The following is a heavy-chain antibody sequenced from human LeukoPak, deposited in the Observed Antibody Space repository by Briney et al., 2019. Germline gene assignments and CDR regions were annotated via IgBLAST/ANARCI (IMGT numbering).Heavy chain of an antibody. V-gene: IGHV3-15*01. CDR3: TTDASPYCTNGKCYSGCNFDY. J-gene: IGHJ4*02. D-gene: IGHD2-8*01. CDR2: IKSKMAGSIT. Sequence: GGSLRLSCAASGFTFSNAWMSWVRQAPGKGLEWVGRIKSKMAGSITDYASPVKGTFTVSFDDSQNTLYLQMNSLQTDVTAVYYCTTDASPYCTNGKCYSGCNFDYWGQGTLVTVSS. CDR1: GFTFSNAW.